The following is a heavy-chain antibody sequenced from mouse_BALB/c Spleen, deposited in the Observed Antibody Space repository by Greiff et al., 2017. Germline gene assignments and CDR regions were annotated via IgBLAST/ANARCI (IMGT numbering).Heavy chain of an antibody. Sequence: QVQLKESGPELVRPGVSVKISCKGSGYTFTDYAMHWVKQSHAKSLEWIGVISTYYGNTNYNQKFKGKATMTVDKSSSTAYMELARLTSEDSAIYYCARGGSSGLFDYWGQGTTLTVSS. D-gene: IGHD3-1*01. CDR2: ISTYYGNT. CDR1: GYTFTDYA. CDR3: ARGGSSGLFDY. V-gene: IGHV1S137*01. J-gene: IGHJ2*01.